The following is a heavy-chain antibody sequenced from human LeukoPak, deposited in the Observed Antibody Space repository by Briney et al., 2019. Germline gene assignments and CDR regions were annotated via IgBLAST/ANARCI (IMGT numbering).Heavy chain of an antibody. Sequence: GGSLRLSCAASGFTFSSYAMHWVRQAPGKGLEWVAVISYDGSNKYYADSVKGRFTISRGNSKNTLYLQMSSLRAEDTAVYYCARDGGSYDYWGQGTLVTVSS. CDR2: ISYDGSNK. CDR3: ARDGGSYDY. CDR1: GFTFSSYA. J-gene: IGHJ4*02. V-gene: IGHV3-30-3*01. D-gene: IGHD1-26*01.